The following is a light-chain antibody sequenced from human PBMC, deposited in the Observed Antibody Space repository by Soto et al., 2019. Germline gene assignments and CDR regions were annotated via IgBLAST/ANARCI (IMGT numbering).Light chain of an antibody. V-gene: IGKV1-5*01. CDR3: QQYENSSPWT. CDR2: DAS. J-gene: IGKJ1*01. CDR1: QSISSW. Sequence: IRVKNSPSALSASVGDRATITCRASQSISSWLAWYQQKPGKAPKLLIYDASTLQSGVPSRYSGSGSGTEFTLIISNLQPDDFATYYCQQYENSSPWTFGQGSMV.